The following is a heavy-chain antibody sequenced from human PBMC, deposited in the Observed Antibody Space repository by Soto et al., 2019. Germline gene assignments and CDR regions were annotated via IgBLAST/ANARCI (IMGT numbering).Heavy chain of an antibody. CDR1: GFTFSSYA. Sequence: GGSLRLSCAASGFTFSSYAMSWVRQAPGKGLEWVSAISGSGGSTYYADSVKGRFTISRDNSKNTLYLQMNSLRAEDTAVYYCAKDPVRGVINPSYYYYYMDVWGKGTTVTVSS. J-gene: IGHJ6*03. V-gene: IGHV3-23*01. CDR2: ISGSGGST. D-gene: IGHD3-10*01. CDR3: AKDPVRGVINPSYYYYYMDV.